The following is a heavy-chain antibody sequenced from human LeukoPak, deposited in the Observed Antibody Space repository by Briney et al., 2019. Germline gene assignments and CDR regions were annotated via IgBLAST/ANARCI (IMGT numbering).Heavy chain of an antibody. Sequence: GGSLRLSCAASGFTFSSYGMHWVRQAPGKGLEWVAFIRYDGSNKYYADSVKGRFTISRDNSKNTLYLQMNSLRAEDTAVYYCAKGASMVRGVIQFDYWGQGTLVTVSS. CDR2: IRYDGSNK. CDR3: AKGASMVRGVIQFDY. J-gene: IGHJ4*02. CDR1: GFTFSSYG. V-gene: IGHV3-30*02. D-gene: IGHD3-10*01.